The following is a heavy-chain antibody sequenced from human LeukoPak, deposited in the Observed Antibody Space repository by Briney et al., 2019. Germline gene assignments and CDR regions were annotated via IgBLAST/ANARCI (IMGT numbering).Heavy chain of an antibody. CDR1: GFTFSDHD. Sequence: GVSLRLSCAASGFTFSDHDMDWVRQAPGKGLEWVGRIRNKANSYTTVYAASVKGRFTISRDDSQNSLYLQMNSLTAEDTAVYYCARLVGANNWGQGTLVTVSS. CDR2: IRNKANSYTT. CDR3: ARLVGANN. J-gene: IGHJ4*02. D-gene: IGHD1-26*01. V-gene: IGHV3-72*01.